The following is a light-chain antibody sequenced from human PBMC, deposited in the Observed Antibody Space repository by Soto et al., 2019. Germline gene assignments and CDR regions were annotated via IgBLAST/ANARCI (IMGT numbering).Light chain of an antibody. CDR1: QTVSSSY. Sequence: EIVLTQSPATLSLSPGERATLSCGASQTVSSSYLAWYQLKPGLAPRLLFYDASNKAPRIPDRFSGSRSGTEFTLTISGLEPEDFAVYYCQQYGSPPLTFGGGTKVEMK. CDR3: QQYGSPPLT. V-gene: IGKV3D-20*01. J-gene: IGKJ4*01. CDR2: DAS.